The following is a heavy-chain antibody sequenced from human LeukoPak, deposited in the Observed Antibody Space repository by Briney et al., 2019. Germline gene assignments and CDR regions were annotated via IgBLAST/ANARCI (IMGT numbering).Heavy chain of an antibody. V-gene: IGHV3-23*01. CDR2: IRISGGST. J-gene: IGHJ4*02. CDR1: GFTFTNYA. D-gene: IGHD3-16*01. Sequence: GGSQRLSCAASGFTFTNYAMSWVRQAPGKGLEWVAAIRISGGSTYYAGSVKGRFTISRDNSKNTLYLQMNSLTAEDTAIYYCAKDYDDVSGSLDYLGQGTLVTVSS. CDR3: AKDYDDVSGSLDY.